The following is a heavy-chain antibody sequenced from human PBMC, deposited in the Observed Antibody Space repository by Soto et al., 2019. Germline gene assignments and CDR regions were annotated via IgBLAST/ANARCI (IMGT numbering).Heavy chain of an antibody. Sequence: GGSLRLSCAASGFTFSSYGMHWVRQAPGKGLEWVAVIWYDGSNKYYADSVKGRFTISRDNSKNTLYLQMNSLRAEDTAVYYCAREGGYYYYGMDVWGQGTTVTVSS. CDR2: IWYDGSNK. CDR3: AREGGYYYYGMDV. D-gene: IGHD3-16*01. CDR1: GFTFSSYG. V-gene: IGHV3-33*01. J-gene: IGHJ6*02.